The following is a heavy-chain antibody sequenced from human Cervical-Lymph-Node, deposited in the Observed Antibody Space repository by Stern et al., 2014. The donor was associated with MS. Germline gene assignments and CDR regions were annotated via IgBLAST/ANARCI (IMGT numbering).Heavy chain of an antibody. CDR3: ARGLLGSENAFDI. CDR2: SSAYNVST. J-gene: IGHJ3*02. Sequence: VQLVESGAEVKKPGSSVKVSCTASGYTFTSYGISWVRQAPGQGLEWMGWSSAYNVSTNDAQKLQGRGTMTTDTSTSTDYMKLRSLKSDDTAVYYCARGLLGSENAFDIWGQGTMVTVSS. V-gene: IGHV1-18*01. D-gene: IGHD2-15*01. CDR1: GYTFTSYG.